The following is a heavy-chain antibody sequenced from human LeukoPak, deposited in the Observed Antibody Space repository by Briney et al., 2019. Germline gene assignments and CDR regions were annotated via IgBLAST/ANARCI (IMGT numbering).Heavy chain of an antibody. CDR1: GGSISSHH. Sequence: SETLSLTCTVSGGSISSHHWSWLRQPPGKGLEWIGYIYYSGSTNYNPSLKSRVTISVDTSKNQFSLKLSSVTAADTAVYYCARDSGSYSHAFDIWGQGTTVTVSS. V-gene: IGHV4-59*11. D-gene: IGHD1-26*01. CDR2: IYYSGST. CDR3: ARDSGSYSHAFDI. J-gene: IGHJ3*02.